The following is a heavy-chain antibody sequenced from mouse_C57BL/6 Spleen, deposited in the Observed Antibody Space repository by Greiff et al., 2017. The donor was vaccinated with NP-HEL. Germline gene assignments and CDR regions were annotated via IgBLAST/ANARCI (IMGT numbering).Heavy chain of an antibody. CDR3: ARMLLWYFDV. CDR1: GYTFTDYN. D-gene: IGHD2-12*01. V-gene: IGHV1-18*01. J-gene: IGHJ1*03. Sequence: EVKLVESGPELVKPGASVKIPCKASGYTFTDYNMDWVKQSHGKSLEWIGDINPNNGGTIYNQKFKGKATLTVDKSSSTAYMELRSLTSEDTAVYYCARMLLWYFDVWGTGTTVTVSS. CDR2: INPNNGGT.